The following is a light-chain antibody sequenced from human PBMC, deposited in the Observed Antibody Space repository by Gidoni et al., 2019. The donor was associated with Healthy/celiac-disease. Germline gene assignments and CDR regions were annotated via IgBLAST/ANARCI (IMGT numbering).Light chain of an antibody. CDR1: SSDVGGYNY. CDR3: SSYTSSSTRV. J-gene: IGLJ3*02. CDR2: EVS. V-gene: IGLV2-14*01. Sequence: QSALTQPASESGSPGQSITISCTGTSSDVGGYNYVSWYQQHPGKPPILMIYEVSNRPAGVSYRFSCSKSGNTASLTISRLQAEDDADYYCSSYTSSSTRVFGGGTKLTVL.